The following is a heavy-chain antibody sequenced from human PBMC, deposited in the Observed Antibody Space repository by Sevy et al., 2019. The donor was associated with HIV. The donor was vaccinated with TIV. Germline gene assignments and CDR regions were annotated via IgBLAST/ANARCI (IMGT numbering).Heavy chain of an antibody. CDR2: ISIDGSDK. J-gene: IGHJ6*02. CDR3: AYSRGRYEGSSWLYYYYIMDV. V-gene: IGHV3-30*03. CDR1: GFTFSRYG. D-gene: IGHD6-13*01. Sequence: GGSLRLSCAAAGFTFSRYGMHWARQAPGKGLEWVAVISIDGSDKAYSESVKGRFTVSRDNSKDTVYLQMNSLRPDDTAVYYCAYSRGRYEGSSWLYYYYIMDVWGQGTTVTVSS.